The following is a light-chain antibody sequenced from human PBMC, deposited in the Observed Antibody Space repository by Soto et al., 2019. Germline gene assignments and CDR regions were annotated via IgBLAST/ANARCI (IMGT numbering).Light chain of an antibody. CDR3: QQYHTCPWT. Sequence: VIWMTQSPSLLSASTGDRVTISCRMSQDINSYLAWYQQKPGKAPELLIYGASTLQSGVPSRFSGSASGTDFTLTISCLQSEDFATYYCQQYHTCPWTFGQGTKVEMK. CDR2: GAS. J-gene: IGKJ1*01. V-gene: IGKV1D-8*01. CDR1: QDINSY.